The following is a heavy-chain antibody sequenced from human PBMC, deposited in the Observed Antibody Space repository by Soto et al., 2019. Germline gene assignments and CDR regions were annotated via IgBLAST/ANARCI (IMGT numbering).Heavy chain of an antibody. CDR2: ISYDGSNK. CDR1: GFTFSSYG. V-gene: IGHV3-30*18. CDR3: AKDRGPLTIFGTYYYGMDV. Sequence: QVQLVESGGGVVQPGRSLRLSCAASGFTFSSYGMHWVRQAPGKGLEWVAVISYDGSNKYYADSVKGRFTISRDNSKNTLYLQMNSLRAEDTAVYYCAKDRGPLTIFGTYYYGMDVWGQGTTVTVSS. J-gene: IGHJ6*02. D-gene: IGHD3-3*01.